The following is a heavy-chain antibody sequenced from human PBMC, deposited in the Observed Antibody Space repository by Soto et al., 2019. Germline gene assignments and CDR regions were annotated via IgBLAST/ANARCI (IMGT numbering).Heavy chain of an antibody. CDR2: ISYDGSNK. J-gene: IGHJ2*01. CDR3: ARGYSYFWYFDL. V-gene: IGHV3-30-3*01. Sequence: QVQLVESGGGVVQPGRSPRLSCAASGFTFSSYAMHWVRQAPGKGLEWVAVISYDGSNKYYADSVKGRFTISRDNSKNTLYLQMNSLRAEDTAVYYCARGYSYFWYFDLWGRGTLVTVSS. CDR1: GFTFSSYA. D-gene: IGHD5-18*01.